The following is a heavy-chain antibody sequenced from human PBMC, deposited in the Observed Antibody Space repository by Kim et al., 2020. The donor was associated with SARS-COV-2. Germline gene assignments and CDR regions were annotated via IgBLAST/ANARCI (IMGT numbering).Heavy chain of an antibody. CDR1: GGSFSGYY. D-gene: IGHD1-7*01. CDR2: INHSGST. V-gene: IGHV4-34*01. Sequence: SETLSLTCAVYGGSFSGYYWSWIRQPPGKGLEWIGEINHSGSTNYNPSLKSRVTISVDTSKNQFSLKLSSVTAADTAVYYCARGRLELPESGNWFDPWGQGTLVTVSS. J-gene: IGHJ5*02. CDR3: ARGRLELPESGNWFDP.